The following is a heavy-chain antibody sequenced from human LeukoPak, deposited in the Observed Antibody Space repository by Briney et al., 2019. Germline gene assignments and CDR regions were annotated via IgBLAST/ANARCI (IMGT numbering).Heavy chain of an antibody. Sequence: PGGSLRLSCTASGFTFSTYAMQWVRQAPGKGLEYVSSISRSGGGTYYADSVRGRFTISRDNSKNTLYLQMGSLRTEDMAVYYCARDACGGTCYTQPPDYWGQGTLVTVS. CDR2: ISRSGGGT. J-gene: IGHJ4*02. V-gene: IGHV3-64*02. D-gene: IGHD2-21*01. CDR3: ARDACGGTCYTQPPDY. CDR1: GFTFSTYA.